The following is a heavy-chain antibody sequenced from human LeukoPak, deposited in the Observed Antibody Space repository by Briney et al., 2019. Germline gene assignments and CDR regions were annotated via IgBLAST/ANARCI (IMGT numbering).Heavy chain of an antibody. V-gene: IGHV3-30-3*01. CDR1: GFAFSSYA. D-gene: IGHD5-18*01. CDR2: ISYDGSNK. CDR3: ARVQLTALDY. J-gene: IGHJ4*02. Sequence: GGSLRLSCAASGFAFSSYAMTWVRQAPGKGLEWVAVISYDGSNKYYADSVKGRFTISRDNSKNTLYLQMNSLRAEDTAVYYCARVQLTALDYWGQGTLVTVSS.